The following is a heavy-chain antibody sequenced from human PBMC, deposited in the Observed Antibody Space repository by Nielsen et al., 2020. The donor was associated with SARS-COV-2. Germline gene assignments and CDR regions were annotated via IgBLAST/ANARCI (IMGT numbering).Heavy chain of an antibody. V-gene: IGHV3-53*01. D-gene: IGHD4-17*01. CDR2: IHEDGSS. CDR1: GFTVSRNY. Sequence: GGSLRLSCAASGFTVSRNYMSWVRQAPGKGLAWVSVIHEDGSSYYADSVESRFTISRDNSKNILDLHMNSLRAEDTAVYYCVRDKDSTTENLRMDVWGQGTTVTVSS. CDR3: VRDKDSTTENLRMDV. J-gene: IGHJ6*02.